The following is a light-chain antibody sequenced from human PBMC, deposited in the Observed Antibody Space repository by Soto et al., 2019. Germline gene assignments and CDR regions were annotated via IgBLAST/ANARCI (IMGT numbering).Light chain of an antibody. Sequence: DIQMTQSPSTLSASVGDRVIITCRASETIRSWLAWYQQKPGKAPKLLIYKASSLKSGVPSRFSGSGSGTEFALTISSLQPDDFATYYCQQYNKYSLFTFGPGTKVDTK. CDR2: KAS. CDR3: QQYNKYSLFT. CDR1: ETIRSW. J-gene: IGKJ3*01. V-gene: IGKV1-5*03.